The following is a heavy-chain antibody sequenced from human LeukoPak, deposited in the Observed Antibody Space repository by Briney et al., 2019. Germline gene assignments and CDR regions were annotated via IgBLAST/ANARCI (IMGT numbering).Heavy chain of an antibody. CDR1: GGSISSSSYY. V-gene: IGHV4-39*01. D-gene: IGHD3-10*01. Sequence: SETLSLTCTVSGGSISSSSYYWGWIRQPPGKGLEWIGSIYYSGSTYYNPSLKSRVTVSVDTSKNQFSLQLNSVTPEDTAVYYCARGPLPDSLYYYYYYMDVWGKGTTVAVSS. J-gene: IGHJ6*03. CDR3: ARGPLPDSLYYYYYYMDV. CDR2: IYYSGST.